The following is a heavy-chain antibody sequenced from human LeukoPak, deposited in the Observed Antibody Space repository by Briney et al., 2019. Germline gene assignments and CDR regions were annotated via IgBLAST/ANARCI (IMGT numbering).Heavy chain of an antibody. D-gene: IGHD3-22*01. CDR2: IFHSGST. J-gene: IGHJ4*02. V-gene: IGHV4-59*08. Sequence: SETLSLTCTVSGGSISRYWWRWVRQPPGKGLEWIGHIFHSGSTTYNASLQSRVTISVDTSKNQFSLNLNSVTAADTALYYCARFTRYDGGGYYLDYWGGGTMVSV. CDR1: GGSISRYW. CDR3: ARFTRYDGGGYYLDY.